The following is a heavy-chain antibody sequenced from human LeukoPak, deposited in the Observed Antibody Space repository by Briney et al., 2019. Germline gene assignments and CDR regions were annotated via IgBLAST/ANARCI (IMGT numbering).Heavy chain of an antibody. CDR1: GGSISSYY. D-gene: IGHD6-19*01. V-gene: IGHV4-59*01. Sequence: SETLSLTCAVSGGSISSYYWSWIRQPPGKGLEWIGYIYYSGSTNYNPSLKSRVTISVDTSKNQFSLKLSSVTAADTAVYYCARVLTGYSSGWYVDYWGQGTLVTVSS. J-gene: IGHJ4*02. CDR3: ARVLTGYSSGWYVDY. CDR2: IYYSGST.